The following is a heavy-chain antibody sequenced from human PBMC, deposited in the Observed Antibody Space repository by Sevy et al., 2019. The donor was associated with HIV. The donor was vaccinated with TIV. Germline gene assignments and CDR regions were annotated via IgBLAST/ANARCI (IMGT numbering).Heavy chain of an antibody. D-gene: IGHD4-4*01. CDR1: GFTFNFHG. Sequence: GGSLRLSCAASGFTFNFHGMHWVRQAPGKGLEWVAFIWHDGSNKYKADSVKGRFTISRDNSKNTLFLQMNSLTVEDTAVYYCARETDNSARWLDPWGQGTLVTVSS. V-gene: IGHV3-30*02. CDR2: IWHDGSNK. CDR3: ARETDNSARWLDP. J-gene: IGHJ5*02.